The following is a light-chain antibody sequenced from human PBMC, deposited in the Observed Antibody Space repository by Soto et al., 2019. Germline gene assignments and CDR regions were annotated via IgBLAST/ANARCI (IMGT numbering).Light chain of an antibody. V-gene: IGLV1-44*01. CDR3: AAWDVSLNALV. J-gene: IGLJ3*02. Sequence: QSVLTQPPSASGTPGQRVTISCSGASSNIGSNAVNWYQQLPGTAPQLLIYTNNARPSGVPDRFSGPKSGTPASLAITGLQSEDEADYHCAAWDVSLNALVFGGGTKLTVL. CDR1: SSNIGSNA. CDR2: TNN.